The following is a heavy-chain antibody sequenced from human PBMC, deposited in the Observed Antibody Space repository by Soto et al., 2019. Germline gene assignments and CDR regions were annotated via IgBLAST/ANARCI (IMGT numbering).Heavy chain of an antibody. V-gene: IGHV4-39*01. D-gene: IGHD2-2*01. CDR2: IYYSGST. Sequence: SETLSLTCTVSGGSISSSSYYWGWIRQPPGKGLEWIGSIYYSGSTYYNPSLKSRVTISVDTSKNQFSLKLSSVTAADTAVYYCAGLRRDIVVVPAAIWFHPWGQGTLVTVSS. J-gene: IGHJ5*02. CDR1: GGSISSSSYY. CDR3: AGLRRDIVVVPAAIWFHP.